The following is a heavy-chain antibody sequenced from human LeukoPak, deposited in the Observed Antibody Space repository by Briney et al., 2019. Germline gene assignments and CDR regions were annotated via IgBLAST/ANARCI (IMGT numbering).Heavy chain of an antibody. D-gene: IGHD3-3*01. V-gene: IGHV4-4*07. J-gene: IGHJ4*02. CDR3: ARDTGKSGYPDY. CDR2: IYSSGII. CDR1: GGSISSYY. Sequence: SETLSLTCTVSGGSISSYYWSWIRQPAGKAPEWIGRIYSSGIINYNPSLKSRVTMSLDNSKNQLSLKLSYVTAADTAVYYCARDTGKSGYPDYWGQGTLVTDSS.